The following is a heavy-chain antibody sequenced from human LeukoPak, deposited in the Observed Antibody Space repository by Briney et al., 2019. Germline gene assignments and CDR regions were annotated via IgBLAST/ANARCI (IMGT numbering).Heavy chain of an antibody. Sequence: GGSLRLSCAASGFTFDDYGMSWVRQAPGKGLEWVSGINWSGGRTGYANSLKGRFTISRDNAKNTLYLQMNSLRDEDTALYYCARDLTTSDNWGQGTLVTVSS. J-gene: IGHJ4*02. V-gene: IGHV3-20*04. CDR3: ARDLTTSDN. CDR1: GFTFDDYG. D-gene: IGHD1/OR15-1a*01. CDR2: INWSGGRT.